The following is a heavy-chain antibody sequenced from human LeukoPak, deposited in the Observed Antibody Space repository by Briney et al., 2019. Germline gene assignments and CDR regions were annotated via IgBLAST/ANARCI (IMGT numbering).Heavy chain of an antibody. CDR3: ARAEYYYGSGSYGFAYYFDY. D-gene: IGHD3-10*01. Sequence: GASVKVSRKASGYAFTNYGITWVRQAPGQGLEWMGGIIPIFGTANYAQKFQGRVTITTDESTSTAYMELSSLRSEDTAVYYCARAEYYYGSGSYGFAYYFDYWGQGTLVTVSS. V-gene: IGHV1-69*05. CDR1: GYAFTNYG. CDR2: IIPIFGTA. J-gene: IGHJ4*02.